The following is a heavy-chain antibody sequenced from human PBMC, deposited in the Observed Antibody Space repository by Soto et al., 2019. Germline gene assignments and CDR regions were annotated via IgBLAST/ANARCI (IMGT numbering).Heavy chain of an antibody. D-gene: IGHD2-8*01. J-gene: IGHJ6*02. Sequence: QVHLEQSGAEVKKPGSSVKVSCKASGGTFRTAAVSWVRQAPGQGLEWLGGSMPVFRTPDYAQKFQGRVTMAADESTSTAYMELSGLRSDDTAVYYCARDNDRPQLGGNYYYILDVWGQGTTITVSS. CDR3: ARDNDRPQLGGNYYYILDV. V-gene: IGHV1-69*12. CDR2: SMPVFRTP. CDR1: GGTFRTAA.